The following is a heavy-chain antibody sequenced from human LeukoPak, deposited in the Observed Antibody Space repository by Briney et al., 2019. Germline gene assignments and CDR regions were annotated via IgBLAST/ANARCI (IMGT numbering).Heavy chain of an antibody. CDR2: ISAYNGNT. J-gene: IGHJ4*02. V-gene: IGHV1-18*01. Sequence: GASVKVSCKASGYTFTSYGISWVRQAPGQGLEWMGWISAYNGNTNYAQKLQGRVTMTTDTSTSTAYVELRSLRSDDTAVYYCARALLRDSSSDYWGQGTLVTVSS. CDR1: GYTFTSYG. CDR3: ARALLRDSSSDY. D-gene: IGHD6-6*01.